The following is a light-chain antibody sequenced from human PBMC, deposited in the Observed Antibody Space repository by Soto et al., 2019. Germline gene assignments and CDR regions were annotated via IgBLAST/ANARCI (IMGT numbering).Light chain of an antibody. V-gene: IGKV4-1*01. Sequence: DIVMTQSPDSLAVSLGERATINCKSSQSVLYSSNNKNYLAWYQQKAGQPPKLLIHWASTRESGVPDRFSGRGSGAEFHLTIRSLQAEDVAVFYCQQYYSSPLTFAGGTKVEIK. CDR1: QSVLYSSNNKNY. CDR2: WAS. CDR3: QQYYSSPLT. J-gene: IGKJ4*01.